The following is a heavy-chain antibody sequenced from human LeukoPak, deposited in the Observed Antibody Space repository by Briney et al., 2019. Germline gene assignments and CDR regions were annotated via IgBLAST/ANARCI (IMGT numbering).Heavy chain of an antibody. Sequence: PSETLSLTCAVYGGSFSGYYWSWIRQPPGKGLEWIGEINHSGSTNYNPSLKSRVTISVDTSKNQFSLKLSSVTAADTAVYYCARQGGIRYFDWLLRPQIYFDYWGQGTLVTVSS. CDR3: ARQGGIRYFDWLLRPQIYFDY. D-gene: IGHD3-9*01. CDR2: INHSGST. J-gene: IGHJ4*02. V-gene: IGHV4-34*01. CDR1: GGSFSGYY.